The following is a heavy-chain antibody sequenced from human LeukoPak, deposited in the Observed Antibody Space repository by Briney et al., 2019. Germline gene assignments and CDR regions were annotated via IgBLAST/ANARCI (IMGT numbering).Heavy chain of an antibody. J-gene: IGHJ4*02. D-gene: IGHD3-3*01. V-gene: IGHV3-30*02. CDR1: GFTFSSYG. Sequence: GGSLRLSCAASGFTFSSYGMHWVRQAPGKGLEWVTFIRYDGSNKYYTDSVKARFTISRDNARNSLYLQMNSLRAEDTAVYYCAKDRLEWLLSSDYWGQGTLVTVSS. CDR2: IRYDGSNK. CDR3: AKDRLEWLLSSDY.